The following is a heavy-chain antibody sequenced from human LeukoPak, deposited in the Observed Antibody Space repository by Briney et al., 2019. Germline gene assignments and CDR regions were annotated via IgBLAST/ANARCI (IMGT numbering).Heavy chain of an antibody. CDR2: IRYDGINK. CDR1: GFIFSSYG. V-gene: IGHV3-30*02. CDR3: ARDLMGIAYRGAFYY. J-gene: IGHJ4*02. D-gene: IGHD6-13*01. Sequence: PGGSLRLSCAASGFIFSSYGMHWVRQAPGKGLEWVTFIRYDGINKYYADSVKGRFTISRDNAKNSLYLQMNSLRAEDTAVYYCARDLMGIAYRGAFYYWGQGTLVTVSS.